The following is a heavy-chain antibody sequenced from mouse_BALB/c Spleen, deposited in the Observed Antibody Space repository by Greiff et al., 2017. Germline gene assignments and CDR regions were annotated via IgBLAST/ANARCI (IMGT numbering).Heavy chain of an antibody. V-gene: IGHV5-9-4*01. Sequence: EVKLVESGGGLVKPGGSLKLSCAASGFTFSSYAMSWVRQSPEKRLEWVAEISSGGSSTYYPDTVTGRFTISRDNAKNTLYLEMRSLRSEDTAMYDWARGGTTAPYYFDYWGQGTTLTVSA. J-gene: IGHJ2*01. CDR3: ARGGTTAPYYFDY. D-gene: IGHD1-2*01. CDR2: ISSGGSST. CDR1: GFTFSSYA.